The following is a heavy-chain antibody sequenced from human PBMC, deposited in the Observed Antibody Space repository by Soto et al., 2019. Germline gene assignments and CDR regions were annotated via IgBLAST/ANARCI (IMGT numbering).Heavy chain of an antibody. V-gene: IGHV3-49*03. Sequence: PGGSLRLSCTASGFTFGDYTMSWFRQAPGKGLEWVGFIRSKAYGGTTEYAASVKGRFTISRDDSKSIAYLQMNSLKTEDTAVYYCTRDPIYPVTFDYWGQGTLVTVSS. J-gene: IGHJ4*02. CDR1: GFTFGDYT. D-gene: IGHD3-3*01. CDR3: TRDPIYPVTFDY. CDR2: IRSKAYGGTT.